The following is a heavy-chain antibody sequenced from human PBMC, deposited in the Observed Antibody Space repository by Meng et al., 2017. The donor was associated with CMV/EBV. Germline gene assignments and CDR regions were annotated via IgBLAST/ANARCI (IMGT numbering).Heavy chain of an antibody. Sequence: SVKVSCKASGGTFSSYAISWVRQAPGQGLEWMGGIIPIFGTANYAQKFQGRVTITTDESTSTAYMELSSLRSEDTAVYYRAVPDTNSSTPNYYYYGMDVWGQGTTVTVSS. J-gene: IGHJ6*02. CDR1: GGTFSSYA. D-gene: IGHD6-13*01. V-gene: IGHV1-69*05. CDR3: AVPDTNSSTPNYYYYGMDV. CDR2: IIPIFGTA.